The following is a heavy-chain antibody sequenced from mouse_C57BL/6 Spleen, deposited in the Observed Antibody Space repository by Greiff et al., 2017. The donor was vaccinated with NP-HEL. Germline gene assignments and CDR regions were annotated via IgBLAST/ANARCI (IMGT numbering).Heavy chain of an antibody. J-gene: IGHJ2*01. V-gene: IGHV1-26*01. CDR1: GYTFTDYY. Sequence: VQLQQSGPELVKPGASVKISCKASGYTFTDYYMNWVKQSHGKSLEWIGDINPNNGGTSYNQKFTGKATLTVDKSSSTAYMELRSLTSEDSAVYYCARVIYDGYLYYFDYWGQGTTLTVSS. CDR3: ARVIYDGYLYYFDY. CDR2: INPNNGGT. D-gene: IGHD2-3*01.